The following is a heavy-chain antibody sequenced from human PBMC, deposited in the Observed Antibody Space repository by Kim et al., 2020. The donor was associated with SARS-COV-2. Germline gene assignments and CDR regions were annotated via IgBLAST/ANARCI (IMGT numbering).Heavy chain of an antibody. J-gene: IGHJ4*02. CDR3: ARYHASHSIAPSYYFDY. CDR2: IYPGDSDT. CDR1: GYSFTSYW. Sequence: GESLKISCKGSGYSFTSYWTGWVRQMPGKGLEWMGIIYPGDSDTRYSPSFQGQVTISADKSISTAYLQWSSLKASDTAMYYCARYHASHSIAPSYYFDYWGQGTLVTVSS. D-gene: IGHD6-6*01. V-gene: IGHV5-51*01.